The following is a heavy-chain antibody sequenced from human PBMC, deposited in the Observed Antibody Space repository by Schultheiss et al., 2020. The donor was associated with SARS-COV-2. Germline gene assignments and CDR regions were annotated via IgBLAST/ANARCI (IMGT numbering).Heavy chain of an antibody. CDR1: GFSLSTSGMC. CDR3: AHYCGDYYFDY. J-gene: IGHJ4*02. V-gene: IGHV2-5*01. D-gene: IGHD4-17*01. CDR2: IYWNDDK. Sequence: SGPTLVKPTQTLTLTCTFSGFSLSTSGMCVGWIRQPPGKALEWLALIYWNDDKRYSTSLKTRLTISKDTSKNQVVLTMTNMDPVDTATYYCAHYCGDYYFDYWGQGTLVTVSS.